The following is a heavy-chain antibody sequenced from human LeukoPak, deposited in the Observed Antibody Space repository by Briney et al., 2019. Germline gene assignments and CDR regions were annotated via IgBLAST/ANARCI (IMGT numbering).Heavy chain of an antibody. CDR3: AKGYGSGWSHYFDY. CDR1: GFTFSSYA. V-gene: IGHV3-23*01. CDR2: ISGSGGST. D-gene: IGHD6-19*01. J-gene: IGHJ4*02. Sequence: GGSLRLSCAASGFTFSSYAMSWVRQAPGKGLEWVSAISGSGGSTYYADSVKGRFTISRDNSKNTLYLQVNSLRAEDTAVYYCAKGYGSGWSHYFDYWGQGTLVTVSS.